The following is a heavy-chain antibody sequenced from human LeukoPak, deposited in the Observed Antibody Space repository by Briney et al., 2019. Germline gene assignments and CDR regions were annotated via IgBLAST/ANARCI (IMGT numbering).Heavy chain of an antibody. Sequence: ASVKVSCKASGGTFINYAISWVRQAPGQGLEWMGGIIPIFGTTNYAQKFQGRVTITRNTSISTAYMELSSLRSEDTAVYYCARAFVRGITMVRGAPSNYYMDVWGKGTTVTVSS. CDR2: IIPIFGTT. J-gene: IGHJ6*03. CDR3: ARAFVRGITMVRGAPSNYYMDV. V-gene: IGHV1-69*05. CDR1: GGTFINYA. D-gene: IGHD3-10*01.